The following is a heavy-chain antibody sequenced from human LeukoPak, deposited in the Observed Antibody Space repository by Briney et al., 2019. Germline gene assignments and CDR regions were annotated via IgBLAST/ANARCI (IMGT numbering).Heavy chain of an antibody. V-gene: IGHV4-61*05. CDR3: ARGQAGAYSFAI. Sequence: PETLSLTCTVSGGSISSSSYYWGWIRQPPGKGLEWIGYLYDRGSTNYNPSLKSRVSISLDTSENQFSLRLSSVTAADTAVYYCARGQAGAYSFAIWGQGTMVTVSS. CDR2: LYDRGST. CDR1: GGSISSSSYY. D-gene: IGHD1-26*01. J-gene: IGHJ3*02.